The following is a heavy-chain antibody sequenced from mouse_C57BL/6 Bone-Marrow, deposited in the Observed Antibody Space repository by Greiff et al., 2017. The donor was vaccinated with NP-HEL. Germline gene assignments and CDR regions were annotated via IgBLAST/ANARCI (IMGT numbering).Heavy chain of an antibody. CDR1: GFTFSSYA. CDR3: TRDTDNYGSDFYAMDY. D-gene: IGHD1-1*01. Sequence: EVQLVESGEGLVKPGGSLKLSCAASGFTFSSYAMSWVRQTPEKRLEWVAYISSGGDYIYYADTVKGRFTISRDNARNTLYLQMSSLKSEHTAMYYCTRDTDNYGSDFYAMDYWGQGTSLTVSS. V-gene: IGHV5-9-1*02. J-gene: IGHJ4*01. CDR2: ISSGGDYI.